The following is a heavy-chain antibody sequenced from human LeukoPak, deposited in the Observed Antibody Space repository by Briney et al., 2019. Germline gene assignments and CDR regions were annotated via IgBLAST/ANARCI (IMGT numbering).Heavy chain of an antibody. CDR1: GGSFSGYY. CDR2: INHSGST. Sequence: SETLSLTCAVYGGSFSGYYWSWIRQPPGKGLEWIGEINHSGSTNYNPSLKSRVTISVDTSKNQFSLKLSSVTAADTAVYYCARGRRWFDPWGQGTLVTVSS. J-gene: IGHJ5*02. CDR3: ARGRRWFDP. V-gene: IGHV4-34*01.